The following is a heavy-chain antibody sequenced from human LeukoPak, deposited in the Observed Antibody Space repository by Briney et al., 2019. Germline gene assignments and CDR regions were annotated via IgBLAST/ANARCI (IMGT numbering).Heavy chain of an antibody. D-gene: IGHD6-19*01. CDR2: VNPKSGDA. V-gene: IGHV1-2*06. CDR1: GYTFSDYY. CDR3: ARDMEFIEVPGTSLRADALDI. J-gene: IGHJ3*02. Sequence: ASVKVSCKASGYTFSDYYINWVRQAPGQGLEWMGRVNPKSGDAKYGQKFQGRVTMTRGTSISTAYMEVNSLRSDDTAVYYCARDMEFIEVPGTSLRADALDIWGQGTLVTVSS.